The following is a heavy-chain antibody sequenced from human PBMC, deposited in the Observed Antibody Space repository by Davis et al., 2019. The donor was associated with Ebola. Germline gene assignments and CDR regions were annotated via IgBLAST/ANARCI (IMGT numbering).Heavy chain of an antibody. CDR3: ASGGPGSDVPGYCSSTSCYTFDY. V-gene: IGHV1-18*01. J-gene: IGHJ4*02. CDR2: ISAYNGNT. CDR1: GYTFTSYG. Sequence: ASVKVSCKASGYTFTSYGISWVRQPPGQGLEWMGWISAYNGNTNYAQKFQGRVTITADESTSTAYMELSSLRSEDTAVYYCASGGPGSDVPGYCSSTSCYTFDYWGQGTLVTVSS. D-gene: IGHD2-2*01.